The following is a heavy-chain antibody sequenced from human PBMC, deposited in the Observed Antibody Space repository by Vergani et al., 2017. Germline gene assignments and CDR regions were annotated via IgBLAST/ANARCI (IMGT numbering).Heavy chain of an antibody. CDR1: GGSFNTYY. CDR3: ARVMYRDEASTGYRLEGMDI. D-gene: IGHD3-9*01. Sequence: QAQLEESGPGLVKPSETLSLTCTVSGGSFNTYYWSWIRQSPGKGLEWIGYIYSTGSTNYNPSLNSRVTMSVATSKNQFSLKLRSVTAADTAVYFCARVMYRDEASTGYRLEGMDIWGQGTTVTISS. CDR2: IYSTGST. V-gene: IGHV4-59*13. J-gene: IGHJ6*02.